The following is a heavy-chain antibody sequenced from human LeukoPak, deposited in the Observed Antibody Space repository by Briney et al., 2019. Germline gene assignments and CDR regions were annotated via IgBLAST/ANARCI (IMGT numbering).Heavy chain of an antibody. V-gene: IGHV3-30-3*01. Sequence: GGSLRLSCAASGFTFSSYAMHWVRQAPGKGLEWVAVISYDGSNKYYADSVKGRFTISRDNSKNTLYLQMNSLRAEDTAVYYCAGDLGVDYYYGMDVWGQGTTVTVSS. J-gene: IGHJ6*02. CDR3: AGDLGVDYYYGMDV. CDR2: ISYDGSNK. D-gene: IGHD3-10*01. CDR1: GFTFSSYA.